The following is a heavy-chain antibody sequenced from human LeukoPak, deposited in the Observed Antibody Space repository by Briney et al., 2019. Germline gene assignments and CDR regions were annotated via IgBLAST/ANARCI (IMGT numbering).Heavy chain of an antibody. CDR3: ARDNSLEDMAWWFDP. D-gene: IGHD5-24*01. V-gene: IGHV1-46*01. CDR2: INPTGSTA. J-gene: IGHJ5*02. Sequence: GASVKVSCKVSGYTLTELSMHWVRQAPGQGLEWVGLINPTGSTAWSAQKFRGRLTMTRDLSTTTDYMELSSLRLEDTAVYYCARDNSLEDMAWWFDPWGQGTLVIVSS. CDR1: GYTLTELS.